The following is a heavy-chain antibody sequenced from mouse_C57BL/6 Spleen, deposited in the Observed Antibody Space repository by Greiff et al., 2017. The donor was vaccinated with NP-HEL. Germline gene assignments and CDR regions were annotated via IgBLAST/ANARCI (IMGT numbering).Heavy chain of an antibody. J-gene: IGHJ3*01. Sequence: DVQLVESGGGLVKPGGSLKLSCAASGFTFSDYGMHWVRQAPEKGLEWVAYISSGSSTIYYADTVKGRFTISRDNAKNTLFLQMTSLRSEDTAMYYCAREGVGRSFAYWGQGTLVTVSA. CDR2: ISSGSSTI. CDR3: AREGVGRSFAY. V-gene: IGHV5-17*01. CDR1: GFTFSDYG. D-gene: IGHD4-1*01.